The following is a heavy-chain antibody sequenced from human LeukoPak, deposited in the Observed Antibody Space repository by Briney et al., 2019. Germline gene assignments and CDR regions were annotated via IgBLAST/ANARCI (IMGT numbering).Heavy chain of an antibody. CDR2: IIPILGIA. Sequence: ASVKVSCKASGGTFSSYAISWVRQAPGQGLEWMGRIIPILGIANYAQKFQGRVTITADKSTSTAYMELSSLRSEDTAVYYCARDIIPDESYGAPFDYWGQGTLVTVSS. CDR3: ARDIIPDESYGAPFDY. V-gene: IGHV1-69*04. D-gene: IGHD3-3*01. CDR1: GGTFSSYA. J-gene: IGHJ4*02.